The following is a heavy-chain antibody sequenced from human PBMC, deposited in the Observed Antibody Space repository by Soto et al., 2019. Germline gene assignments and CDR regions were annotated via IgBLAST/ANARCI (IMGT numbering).Heavy chain of an antibody. CDR1: GFIFRSFG. V-gene: IGHV3-33*01. J-gene: IGHJ6*02. CDR3: TRDLGSGWYGDYYYGMAV. CDR2: IYYDGSNK. D-gene: IGHD6-19*01. Sequence: QVQLVESGGGVVQPGRSLRLACAASGFIFRSFGMHWVRQAPGKGLEWVAVIYYDGSNKYYADSVRGRFTISRDNSKNPXCLQMNSLTAEDSALYYCTRDLGSGWYGDYYYGMAVWGQGTTVTVSS.